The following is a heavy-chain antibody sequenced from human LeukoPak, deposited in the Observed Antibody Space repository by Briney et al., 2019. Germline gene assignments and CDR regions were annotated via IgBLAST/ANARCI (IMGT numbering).Heavy chain of an antibody. CDR1: GYTFTGYY. CDR2: INPNSGGT. Sequence: APVKVSCKASGYTFTGYYMHWVRQAPGQGLEWMGWINPNSGGTNYAQKFQGRVTMTRDTSISTAYMELSRLRSDDTAVYYCARGRTYYYDSSGYYFDYWGQGTLVTVSS. D-gene: IGHD3-22*01. V-gene: IGHV1-2*02. J-gene: IGHJ4*02. CDR3: ARGRTYYYDSSGYYFDY.